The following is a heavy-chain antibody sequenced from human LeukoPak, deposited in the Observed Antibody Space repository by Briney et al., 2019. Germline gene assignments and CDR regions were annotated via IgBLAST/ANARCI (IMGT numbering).Heavy chain of an antibody. V-gene: IGHV3-23*01. CDR3: AKQSNDFWSGYSVPPGYGMDV. D-gene: IGHD3-3*01. CDR2: ISASGGTT. CDR1: GFTFTNYA. Sequence: PGGSLRLSCAASGFTFTNYAMNWVRQAPGKGLEWVSGISASGGTTYYADSVKGRFTISRDNSKGTLYLQMNSPRAEDTTVYYCAKQSNDFWSGYSVPPGYGMDVWGQGTTVTVSS. J-gene: IGHJ6*02.